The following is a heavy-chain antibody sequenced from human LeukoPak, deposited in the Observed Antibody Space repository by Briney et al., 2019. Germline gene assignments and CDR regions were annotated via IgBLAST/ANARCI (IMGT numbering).Heavy chain of an antibody. J-gene: IGHJ5*02. D-gene: IGHD3-10*01. V-gene: IGHV1-2*02. Sequence: ASVKVSCKASGYTFTDYYINWVRQAPGQGLEWIGWINPNSGDTNYAQKFQDRVTMTRDTSISTAYIELNFLRSDDTAVFYCARGDYYGSPKVVAAWGQETLVTVSS. CDR2: INPNSGDT. CDR1: GYTFTDYY. CDR3: ARGDYYGSPKVVAA.